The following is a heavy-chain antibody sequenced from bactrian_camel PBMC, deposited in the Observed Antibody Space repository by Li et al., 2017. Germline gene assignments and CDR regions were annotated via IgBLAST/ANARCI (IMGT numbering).Heavy chain of an antibody. V-gene: IGHV3S1*01. CDR3: MRSQGY. CDR1: GFTFSNYW. Sequence: HVQLVESGGGSVQAGGSLRLSCAASGFTFSNYWMYWVRQAPGKGLEWVSCINDGGMTYYSDALKGRFTISRDVAKNTMYLQMNSLKPEDTAVYYCMRSQGYWGQGTQVTVS. CDR2: INDGGMT. J-gene: IGHJ6*01.